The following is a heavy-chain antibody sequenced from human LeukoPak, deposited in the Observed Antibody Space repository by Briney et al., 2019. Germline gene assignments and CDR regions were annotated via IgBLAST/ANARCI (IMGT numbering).Heavy chain of an antibody. Sequence: KPGESLQISCKGAGYSFTSYWIGWGRQMPGKGLEGMGISYPGDSDTRDSSSFQGQVTLSDDKSIRTAYLQWSSMKASDTAMYYCASAGAPGYSYMDVWGKGTTVTVSS. CDR2: SYPGDSDT. CDR3: ASAGAPGYSYMDV. J-gene: IGHJ6*03. V-gene: IGHV5-51*01. D-gene: IGHD1-14*01. CDR1: GYSFTSYW.